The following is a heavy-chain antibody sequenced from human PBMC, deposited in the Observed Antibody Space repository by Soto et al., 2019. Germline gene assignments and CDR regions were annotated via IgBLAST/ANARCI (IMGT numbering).Heavy chain of an antibody. CDR1: GVSISSSNW. Sequence: SETLSLTCAVSGVSISSSNWWTWVRQAPGKGLEWIGEMWPSGGTTYNPSLQNRVTISVDNSKNQFSLTLTSVTAADTAVYYCARVRVVTHRILYYFDYWGQGTLVTVSS. CDR2: MWPSGGT. V-gene: IGHV4-4*02. D-gene: IGHD3-3*01. CDR3: ARVRVVTHRILYYFDY. J-gene: IGHJ4*02.